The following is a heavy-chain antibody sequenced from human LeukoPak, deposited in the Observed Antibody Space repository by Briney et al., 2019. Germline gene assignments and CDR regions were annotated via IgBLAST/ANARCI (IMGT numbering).Heavy chain of an antibody. D-gene: IGHD2-21*02. CDR1: GGTFSSYA. Sequence: SVKVSCKASGGTFSSYAISWVRQAPGQGLEWMGRIIPILGIANYAQKFQGRVTITADKSTSTAYMELSSLRSEDTAVYYCAKDTPGVSAYCGGDCYSSSDAFDIWGQGTMVTVSS. CDR3: AKDTPGVSAYCGGDCYSSSDAFDI. J-gene: IGHJ3*02. CDR2: IIPILGIA. V-gene: IGHV1-69*04.